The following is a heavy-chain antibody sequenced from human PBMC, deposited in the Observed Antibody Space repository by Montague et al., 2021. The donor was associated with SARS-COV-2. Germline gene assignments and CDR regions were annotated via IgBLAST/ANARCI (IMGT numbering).Heavy chain of an antibody. D-gene: IGHD4-17*01. CDR2: IDWDEDQ. Sequence: PVLVKPTQTLTLTCTFSGFSLNTSGMCVSWIRQPPGKAPEWLALIDWDEDQYYSTSLKTRLTISKDTSKNQVVLTMTNMDPIDTATYYCARSYGDYRDSYFDYWGQGTLVTVSS. CDR3: ARSYGDYRDSYFDY. J-gene: IGHJ4*02. V-gene: IGHV2-70*01. CDR1: GFSLNTSGMC.